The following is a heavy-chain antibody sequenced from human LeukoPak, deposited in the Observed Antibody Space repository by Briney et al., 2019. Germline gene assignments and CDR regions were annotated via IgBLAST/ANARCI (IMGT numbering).Heavy chain of an antibody. V-gene: IGHV1-2*02. CDR3: AREGVDWNHSVYYFDY. CDR2: INPNSGGT. CDR1: GYTFTGYY. D-gene: IGHD1-1*01. J-gene: IGHJ4*02. Sequence: ASVKVSCKASGYTFTGYYMHWVRQAPGQGLEWMGWINPNSGGTNYAQKFQGRVAMTRDTSISTAYMELSRLRSDDTAVYYCAREGVDWNHSVYYFDYWGQGTLVTVSS.